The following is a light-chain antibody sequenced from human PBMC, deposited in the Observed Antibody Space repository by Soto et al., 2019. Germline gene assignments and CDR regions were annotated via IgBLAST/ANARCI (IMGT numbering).Light chain of an antibody. CDR2: NSS. CDR1: QSVGNS. J-gene: IGKJ1*01. V-gene: IGKV3-15*01. Sequence: EIVMTQSPPTLHVSPGERASLSCRASQSVGNSVARYQQRPGQGPTLLIFNSSTRASGVPTGFSGSGSGSDFFLPICSLQSEDSALYVCQQYSTWWSFGQGTKVQV. CDR3: QQYSTWWS.